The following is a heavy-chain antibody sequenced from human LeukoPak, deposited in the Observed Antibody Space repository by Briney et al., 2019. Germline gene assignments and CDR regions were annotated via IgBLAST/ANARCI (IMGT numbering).Heavy chain of an antibody. CDR3: ARERWELLAFDI. J-gene: IGHJ3*02. Sequence: SETLSLTCTVSGGSISSYYWSWTRQPPGKGLEWIGYIYYSGSTNYNPSLKSRVTISVDTSKNQFSLKLSSVTAADTAVYYCARERWELLAFDIWGQGTMVTVSS. CDR2: IYYSGST. D-gene: IGHD1-26*01. V-gene: IGHV4-59*01. CDR1: GGSISSYY.